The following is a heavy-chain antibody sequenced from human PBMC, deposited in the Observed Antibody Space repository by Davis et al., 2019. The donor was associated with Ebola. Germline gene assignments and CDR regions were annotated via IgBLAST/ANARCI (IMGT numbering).Heavy chain of an antibody. CDR2: IYYSGST. Sequence: PSETLSLTCTVSGGSISSYYWSWIRQPPGKGLEWIGYIYYSGSTNYNPSLKSRVTISVDTSKNQFSLKLSSVTAADTAVYYCARGYSGYDFWSGYYHYYYYYMDVWGKGTTVTVSS. CDR1: GGSISSYY. D-gene: IGHD3-3*01. V-gene: IGHV4-59*01. CDR3: ARGYSGYDFWSGYYHYYYYYMDV. J-gene: IGHJ6*03.